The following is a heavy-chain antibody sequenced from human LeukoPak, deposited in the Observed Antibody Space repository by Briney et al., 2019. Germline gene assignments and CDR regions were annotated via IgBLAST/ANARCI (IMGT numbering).Heavy chain of an antibody. CDR3: ARVRYRLAETYIDY. V-gene: IGHV1-8*02. Sequence: ASVKVSCKASGYTFTSYDINWVRQATGQGLEWMGWMNPNSGNTGYAQKFQSRVTMTRDTSISTAYMELSRLRSDDTAVYYCARVRYRLAETYIDYWGQGTLVTVSS. CDR2: MNPNSGNT. D-gene: IGHD3-16*01. J-gene: IGHJ4*02. CDR1: GYTFTSYD.